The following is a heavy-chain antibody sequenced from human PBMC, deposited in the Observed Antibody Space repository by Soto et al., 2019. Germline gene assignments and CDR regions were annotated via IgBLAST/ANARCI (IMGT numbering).Heavy chain of an antibody. CDR3: ARRGANDRSGYYY. Sequence: EVQLVESGGGLVQPGGSLRLSCAASGFTFRDYWMHGVRQAPGKGLVWVSRINTDGSSTSYADSVKGRFTISRDNAKNTLYLQLNSLRAEDTAVYYCARRGANDRSGYYYWGQGTLVTVSS. CDR1: GFTFRDYW. J-gene: IGHJ4*02. CDR2: INTDGSST. D-gene: IGHD3-22*01. V-gene: IGHV3-74*01.